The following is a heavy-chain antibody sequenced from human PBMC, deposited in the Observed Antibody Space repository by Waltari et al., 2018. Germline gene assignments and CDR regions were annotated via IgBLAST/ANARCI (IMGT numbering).Heavy chain of an antibody. CDR3: ARQIVAATSWFDP. J-gene: IGHJ5*02. CDR2: IYHDGAT. V-gene: IGHV4-59*08. Sequence: QVHLQESGPGLVKPSETLSLTCNVSGVSIASSHFWTWLRQPPGKGLEWIGNIYHDGATKYNPSLQSRVSISIDTSKNQFSLKMTSVTAADTAVYFCARQIVAATSWFDPWGQGTLVAVSS. CDR1: GVSIASSHF. D-gene: IGHD1-1*01.